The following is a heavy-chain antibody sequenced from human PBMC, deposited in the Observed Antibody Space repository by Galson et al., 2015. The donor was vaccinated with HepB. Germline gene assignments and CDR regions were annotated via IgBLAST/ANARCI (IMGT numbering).Heavy chain of an antibody. D-gene: IGHD3-22*01. CDR2: IIPIFGTA. Sequence: SVKVSCKASGGTFSSYAISWVRQAPGQGLEWMGGIIPIFGTANYAQKLQGRVTITADESTSTAYMELSSLRSEDTAVYYCARETYYYDSSGYKYYYYGMDVWGQGTTVTVSS. CDR3: ARETYYYDSSGYKYYYYGMDV. J-gene: IGHJ6*02. CDR1: GGTFSSYA. V-gene: IGHV1-69*13.